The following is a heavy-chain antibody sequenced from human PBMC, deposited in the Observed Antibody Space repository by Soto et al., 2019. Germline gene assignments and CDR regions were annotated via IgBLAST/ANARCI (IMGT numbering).Heavy chain of an antibody. V-gene: IGHV4-59*01. D-gene: IGHD3-10*02. J-gene: IGHJ6*01. Sequence: MRQPPGKGLEWIGYIYDSGSTNYNLSLNSRVTISVDTSKNQFSLKLSSVTAADTAVYYFFTSRRRHTNCSLGLGIPAEPHV. CDR3: FTSRRRHTNCSLGLGIPAEPHV. CDR2: IYDSGST.